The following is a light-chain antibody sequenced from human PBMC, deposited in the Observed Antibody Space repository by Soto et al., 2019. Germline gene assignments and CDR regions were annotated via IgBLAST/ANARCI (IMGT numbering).Light chain of an antibody. CDR3: CSYAGSYIQYV. CDR2: EVI. Sequence: QSALTQPASVSGSPGQSITISCTGTSSDVGNYDYVSWYQQHPGMAPKLIIYEVIKRPSGVPDRFSGSKAGNTASLTIAGLQAEDEADYYCCSYAGSYIQYVFGTGTKVTGL. CDR1: SSDVGNYDY. V-gene: IGLV2-11*01. J-gene: IGLJ1*01.